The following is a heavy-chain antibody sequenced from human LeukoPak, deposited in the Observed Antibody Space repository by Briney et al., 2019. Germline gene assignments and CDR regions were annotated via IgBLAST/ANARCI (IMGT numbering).Heavy chain of an antibody. D-gene: IGHD2-21*02. CDR3: ARDFGVVVTSFDAFDI. V-gene: IGHV3-7*01. Sequence: QDGSEKYYVDSVKGRFTISRDNAKNSLYLQMNSLRAEDTAVYYCARDFGVVVTSFDAFDIWGQGTMVTVSS. CDR2: QDGSEK. J-gene: IGHJ3*02.